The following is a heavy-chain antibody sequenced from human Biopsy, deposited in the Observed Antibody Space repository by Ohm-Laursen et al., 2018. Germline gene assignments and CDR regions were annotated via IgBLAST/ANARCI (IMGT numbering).Heavy chain of an antibody. Sequence: LTCAASGLRFSMYAMSWVRQAPGKGLEWVSAIGGSGGGTYSADSVKGRFTISRDDSKTTVYLQMNSLRVEDRAVYYCARPMSRVVAYGMDVGGQGTTVTVSS. CDR1: GLRFSMYA. J-gene: IGHJ6*02. CDR3: ARPMSRVVAYGMDV. D-gene: IGHD2-15*01. CDR2: IGGSGGGT. V-gene: IGHV3-23*01.